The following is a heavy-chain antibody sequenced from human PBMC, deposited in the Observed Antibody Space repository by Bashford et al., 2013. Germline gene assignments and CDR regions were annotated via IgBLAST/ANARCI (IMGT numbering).Heavy chain of an antibody. Sequence: ASVKVSCKASGSTFTSDYMHWVRQAPGQGLEWMGWINPNSGGTNYAQKFQGRVTMTRDTSTSTAYMELSSLRSEDTAVYYCAAEGICDTINCRFADYWGQGTVVTVSS. J-gene: IGHJ4*02. D-gene: IGHD1-1*01. CDR2: INPNSGGT. CDR3: AAEGICDTINCRFADY. V-gene: IGHV1-2*02. CDR1: GSTFTSDY.